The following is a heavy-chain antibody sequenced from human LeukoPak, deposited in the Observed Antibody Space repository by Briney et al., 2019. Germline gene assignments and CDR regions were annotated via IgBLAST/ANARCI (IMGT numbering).Heavy chain of an antibody. Sequence: ASVKVSCKASGYTFTSYGISWVRQAPGQGLEWMGGIIPIFGTANYAQKFQGRVTITADESMSTAYMELSSLRSEDTAVYYCASIEYYDILTGYSRPYYYYGMDVWGQGTTVTVSS. CDR3: ASIEYYDILTGYSRPYYYYGMDV. CDR1: GYTFTSYG. D-gene: IGHD3-9*01. CDR2: IIPIFGTA. V-gene: IGHV1-69*13. J-gene: IGHJ6*02.